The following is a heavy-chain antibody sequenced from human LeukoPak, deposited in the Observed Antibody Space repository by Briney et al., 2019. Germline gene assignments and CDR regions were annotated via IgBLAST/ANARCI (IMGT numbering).Heavy chain of an antibody. Sequence: SETLSLTCIVSGASISSSSYYWGWIRQPPGKGLEWIGRIYYSGSTYYNPSLKSRVTISVDTSKNQFSLKLSSVTAADTAVYYCARGWGMVRERYYSDYWGQGTLVTVSS. CDR2: IYYSGST. CDR3: ARGWGMVRERYYSDY. CDR1: GASISSSSYY. D-gene: IGHD3-10*01. J-gene: IGHJ4*02. V-gene: IGHV4-39*07.